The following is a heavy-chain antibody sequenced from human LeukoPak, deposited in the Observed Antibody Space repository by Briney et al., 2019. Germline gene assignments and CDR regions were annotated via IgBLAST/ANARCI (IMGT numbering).Heavy chain of an antibody. CDR3: TRDSAAAGDY. Sequence: PGESLRLSCAASGFIFSSYWMAWVRQAPGEGLEWVANIKQDGTEKNYVDSVKGRFTISRDNAKKSLYLQMNSLRVEDTALYYCTRDSAAAGDYWGQGTQVTVSS. J-gene: IGHJ4*02. V-gene: IGHV3-7*01. CDR2: IKQDGTEK. D-gene: IGHD6-13*01. CDR1: GFIFSSYW.